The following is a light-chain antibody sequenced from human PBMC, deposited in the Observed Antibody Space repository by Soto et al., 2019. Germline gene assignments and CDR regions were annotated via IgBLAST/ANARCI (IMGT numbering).Light chain of an antibody. Sequence: DIQMTQSPSTLSASVGDRVTITCRASQSIDTWLAWYQQKQGKAPKLLSFDASNLQSGIPVRFSGGGSGAEFTLTISSLQPDDFATYYCQQYYSYRYTFGQGTKVDIK. J-gene: IGKJ2*01. CDR1: QSIDTW. CDR3: QQYYSYRYT. CDR2: DAS. V-gene: IGKV1-5*01.